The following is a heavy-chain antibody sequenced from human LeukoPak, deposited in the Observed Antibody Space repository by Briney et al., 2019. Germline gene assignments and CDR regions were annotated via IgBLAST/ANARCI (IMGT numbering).Heavy chain of an antibody. J-gene: IGHJ5*02. Sequence: ASVKVSCKASGYTFTSYDINWVRRATGQGLEWMGWMNPNSGNTGYAQKFQGRVTITRNTSISTAYMELSSLRSEDTAVYYCARGPTYYDFWSGKMGFDPWGQGTLVTVSS. CDR2: MNPNSGNT. V-gene: IGHV1-8*03. D-gene: IGHD3-3*01. CDR3: ARGPTYYDFWSGKMGFDP. CDR1: GYTFTSYD.